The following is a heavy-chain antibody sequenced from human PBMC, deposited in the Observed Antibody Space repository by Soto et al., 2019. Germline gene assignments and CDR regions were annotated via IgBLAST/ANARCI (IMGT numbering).Heavy chain of an antibody. Sequence: QVQLVQSGAEVKKPGASVKVSCKASGYTFTNYAIDWVRQAPGQRLEWMGWINAGNGNTKYSQKFLGRVTIPRDTSASTAYMELSSLRSEDTAVYYCARDMGFGLSDYWGQGILVTVSS. CDR3: ARDMGFGLSDY. V-gene: IGHV1-3*01. CDR1: GYTFTNYA. CDR2: INAGNGNT. D-gene: IGHD3-10*01. J-gene: IGHJ4*02.